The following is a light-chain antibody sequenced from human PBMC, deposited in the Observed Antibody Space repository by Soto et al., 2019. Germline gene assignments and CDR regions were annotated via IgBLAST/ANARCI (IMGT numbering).Light chain of an antibody. CDR2: DAS. CDR1: QNISVW. Sequence: DIQMTQSPSTLSASVGDGVTITCRASQNISVWLAWYQQRPGKAPKFLIYDASSLKTGVPSRFSGSGSGTKFTLTIRSLQPDDFATYYCQQYDSSSPTFGQGTKLEIK. J-gene: IGKJ2*01. V-gene: IGKV1-5*01. CDR3: QQYDSSSPT.